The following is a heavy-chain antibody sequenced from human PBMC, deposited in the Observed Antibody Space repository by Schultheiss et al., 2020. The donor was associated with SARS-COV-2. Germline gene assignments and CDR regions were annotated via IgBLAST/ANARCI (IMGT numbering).Heavy chain of an antibody. CDR2: ISGSGGST. D-gene: IGHD6-19*01. CDR3: ASTGGTALTLSSIAVAGPGDY. J-gene: IGHJ4*02. V-gene: IGHV3-23*01. CDR1: GFTFSSYA. Sequence: GGSLRLSCAASGFTFSSYAMSWVRQAPGKGLEWVSAISGSGGSTYYADSVKGRFTISRDNSKNTLYLQMNSLRAEDTAVYYCASTGGTALTLSSIAVAGPGDYWGQGTLVTVSS.